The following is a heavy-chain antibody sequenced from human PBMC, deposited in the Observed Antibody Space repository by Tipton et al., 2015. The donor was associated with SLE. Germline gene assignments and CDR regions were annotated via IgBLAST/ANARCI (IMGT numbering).Heavy chain of an antibody. CDR1: GGSMSSSY. Sequence: TLSLTCTVSGGSMSSSYWNWIRQSPGKGLEWIGYIHYSGTVNYSPFLKSRVTISVDTSKNQFSLKLSSVTAADTAVYYCARAGAGYYYYYYMDVWGKGTTVTVSS. V-gene: IGHV4-59*01. CDR3: ARAGAGYYYYYYMDV. J-gene: IGHJ6*03. CDR2: IHYSGTV.